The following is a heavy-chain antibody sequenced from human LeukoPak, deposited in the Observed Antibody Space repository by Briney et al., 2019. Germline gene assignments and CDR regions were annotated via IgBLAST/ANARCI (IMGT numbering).Heavy chain of an antibody. CDR1: GFTFSSYG. D-gene: IGHD3-16*01. CDR3: ARDADYVDSERPSYFDY. J-gene: IGHJ4*02. CDR2: IWYDGSNK. Sequence: GGSLRLSCAASGFTFSSYGMHWVRQAPGKGLEWVAVIWYDGSNKYYADSVKGRFTISRDNSKNTLYLQMNSLRAEDTAVYYCARDADYVDSERPSYFDYWGQGTLVTVSS. V-gene: IGHV3-30*19.